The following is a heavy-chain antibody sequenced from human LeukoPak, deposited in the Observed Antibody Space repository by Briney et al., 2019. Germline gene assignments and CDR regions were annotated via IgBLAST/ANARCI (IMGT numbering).Heavy chain of an antibody. CDR1: GGSISSSSYY. CDR3: ARLRRGNGGGDC. D-gene: IGHD4-23*01. CDR2: IYYSGST. Sequence: SEALSLTCTVSGGSISSSSYYWGWIRQPPGKGLEWIGSIYYSGSTYYNPSLKSRVTISVDTSKNQFSLKLSSVTAADTAVYYCARLRRGNGGGDCWGQGTLVTVSS. V-gene: IGHV4-39*01. J-gene: IGHJ4*02.